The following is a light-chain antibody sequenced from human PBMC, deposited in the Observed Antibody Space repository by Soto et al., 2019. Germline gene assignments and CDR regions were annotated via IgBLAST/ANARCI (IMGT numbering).Light chain of an antibody. Sequence: DVQLPHSRPALSPPARDQRVTTCRASHSINSWLAWSQQKPGKAPNLLIYDASRLESGVPSRFSGSGSGTEFPLTTRSLHPYDFASYYYQPDNCYFGGRAKVGIK. CDR2: DAS. CDR1: HSINSW. V-gene: IGKV1-5*01. CDR3: QPDNCY. J-gene: IGKJ4*01.